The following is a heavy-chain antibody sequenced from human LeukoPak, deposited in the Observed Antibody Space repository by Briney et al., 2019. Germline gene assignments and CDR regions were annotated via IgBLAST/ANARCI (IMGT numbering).Heavy chain of an antibody. Sequence: SETLSLTCTVSGGSISSYYWSWIRQPPGKGLEWIGYIYYSGSTNYNPSLKSRVTISVDTSKNQFSLKLSSVTAADTAVYYCARGTIFGVVIRHYYYYYMDVWGKGTTVTVSS. D-gene: IGHD3-3*01. CDR1: GGSISSYY. J-gene: IGHJ6*03. CDR2: IYYSGST. V-gene: IGHV4-59*01. CDR3: ARGTIFGVVIRHYYYYYMDV.